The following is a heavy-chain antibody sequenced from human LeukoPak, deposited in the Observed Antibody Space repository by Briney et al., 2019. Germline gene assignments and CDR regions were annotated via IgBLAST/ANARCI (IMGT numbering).Heavy chain of an antibody. V-gene: IGHV3-53*01. CDR2: MYSGGAT. J-gene: IGHJ4*02. Sequence: PGGSLRLSCAVSGFTVSGDYMSWVRQAPGKGLEWVSVMYSGGATYYADSVKGRFTISRDNSKNTLYLQMNSLRAEDTAVYYCAKDLYVPREGRYYFDYWGQGTLVTVSS. CDR3: AKDLYVPREGRYYFDY. CDR1: GFTVSGDY. D-gene: IGHD3-16*01.